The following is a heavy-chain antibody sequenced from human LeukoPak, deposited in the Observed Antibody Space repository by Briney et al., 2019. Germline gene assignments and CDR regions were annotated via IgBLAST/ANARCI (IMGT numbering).Heavy chain of an antibody. J-gene: IGHJ3*02. CDR1: GFTFSSYA. D-gene: IGHD3/OR15-3a*01. V-gene: IGHV3-9*03. Sequence: GGSLRLSCAASGFTFSSYAMHWVRQAPGKGLEWVSGISWNSGSIGYADSVKGRFTISRDNAKNSLYLQMNSLRAEDMALYYCAKDLTRTGDYAFDIWGQGTMVTVSS. CDR2: ISWNSGSI. CDR3: AKDLTRTGDYAFDI.